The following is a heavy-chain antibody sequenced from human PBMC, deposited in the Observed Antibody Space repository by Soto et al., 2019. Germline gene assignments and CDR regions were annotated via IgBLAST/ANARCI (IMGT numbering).Heavy chain of an antibody. CDR2: IKQDGSER. V-gene: IGHV3-7*01. J-gene: IGHJ5*02. CDR3: APLPVPLPKWSDP. Sequence: EVYLVESGGGLVQPGGSLRLSCAASGFMFSSYWMHWVRQAPGKGLEWVAYIKQDGSERYYVDSVKGRFTISRDNAKNSLYLQRDRLTIEDTAVYYGAPLPVPLPKWSDPWGQGTLVTVSS. CDR1: GFMFSSYW. D-gene: IGHD4-17*01.